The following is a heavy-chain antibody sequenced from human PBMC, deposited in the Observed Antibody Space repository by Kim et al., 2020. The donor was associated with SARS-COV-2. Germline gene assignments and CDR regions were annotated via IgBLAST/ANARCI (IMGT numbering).Heavy chain of an antibody. CDR3: ASEREYSSSFPPYYFDY. CDR1: GFTFSSYG. D-gene: IGHD6-6*01. V-gene: IGHV3-30*03. CDR2: ISYDGSNK. J-gene: IGHJ4*01. Sequence: GGSLRLSCAASGFTFSSYGMHWVRQAPGKGLEWVAVISYDGSNKYYADSVKGRFTISRDNSKNTLYLQMNNLRAEDTAVYYCASEREYSSSFPPYYFDY.